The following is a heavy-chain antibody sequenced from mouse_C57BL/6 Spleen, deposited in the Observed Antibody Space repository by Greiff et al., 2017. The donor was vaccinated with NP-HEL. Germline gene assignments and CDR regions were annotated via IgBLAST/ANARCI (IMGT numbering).Heavy chain of an antibody. CDR3: TRLDYYGSSYYFDY. Sequence: EVQLVESGTVLARPGASVKMSCKTSGYTFTSYWMHWVKQRPGQGLEWIGAIYPGNSDTSYNQKFKGKAKLTAVTSASTAYMELSSLTDEDSAVYYCTRLDYYGSSYYFDYWGQGTTLTVSS. J-gene: IGHJ2*01. V-gene: IGHV1-5*01. CDR1: GYTFTSYW. CDR2: IYPGNSDT. D-gene: IGHD1-1*01.